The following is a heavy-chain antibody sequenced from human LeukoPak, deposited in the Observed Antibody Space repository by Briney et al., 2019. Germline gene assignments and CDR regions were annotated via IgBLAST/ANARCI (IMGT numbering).Heavy chain of an antibody. CDR1: GYTFTSYY. J-gene: IGHJ4*02. CDR2: INPSGGST. Sequence: ASVKVSCKASGYTFTSYYMHWVRQAPGQGLEWMGIINPSGGSTSYAQKLQGRVTMTRDTSTSTVYMELSSLRSEDTAVYYCARDAPTDYGDYVGDYWGQGTLVTVSS. V-gene: IGHV1-46*04. D-gene: IGHD4-17*01. CDR3: ARDAPTDYGDYVGDY.